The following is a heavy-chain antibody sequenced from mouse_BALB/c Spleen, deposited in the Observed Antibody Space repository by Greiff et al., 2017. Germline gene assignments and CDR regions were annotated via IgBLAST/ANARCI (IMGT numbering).Heavy chain of an antibody. D-gene: IGHD2-10*02. CDR2: ISSGSSTI. J-gene: IGHJ4*01. Sequence: EVQGVESGGGLVQPGGSRKLSCAASGFTFSSFGMHWVRQAPEKGLEWVAYISSGSSTIYYADTVKGRFTISRDNPKNTLFLQMTSLRSEDTAMYYCARSTYGNYAMDYWGQGTSVTVSS. CDR3: ARSTYGNYAMDY. CDR1: GFTFSSFG. V-gene: IGHV5-17*02.